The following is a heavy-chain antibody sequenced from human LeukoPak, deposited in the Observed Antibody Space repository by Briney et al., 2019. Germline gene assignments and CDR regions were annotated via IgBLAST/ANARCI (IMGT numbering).Heavy chain of an antibody. Sequence: GGSLRLSCVVSGFTLSDYGIHWVRQAPGKGLEWVANIKQDGSEKYYVDSVKGRFTISRDNAKNSLYLQMNSLRAEDTAVYYCARSLALNTYYYGSGIREYYFDYWGQGTLVTVSS. V-gene: IGHV3-7*01. CDR3: ARSLALNTYYYGSGIREYYFDY. D-gene: IGHD3-10*01. J-gene: IGHJ4*02. CDR2: IKQDGSEK. CDR1: GFTLSDYG.